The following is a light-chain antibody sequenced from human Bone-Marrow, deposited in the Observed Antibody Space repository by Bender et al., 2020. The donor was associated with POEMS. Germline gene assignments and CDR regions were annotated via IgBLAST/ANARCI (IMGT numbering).Light chain of an antibody. V-gene: IGLV2-14*02. CDR1: SSDVGTYNL. CDR3: SSSTSRSSLV. CDR2: EGN. J-gene: IGLJ3*02. Sequence: QSALTQPASVSGSPGQSITISCTGISSDVGTYNLVSWYQQHPGKAHKLMIYEGNRRPSGFFRLSAGSTYATTASPTTSGPQPEDEGYYYCSSSTSRSSLVFGGGTSLTVL.